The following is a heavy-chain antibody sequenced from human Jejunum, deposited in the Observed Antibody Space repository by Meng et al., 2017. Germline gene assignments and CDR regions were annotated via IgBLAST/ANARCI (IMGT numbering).Heavy chain of an antibody. V-gene: IGHV4-39*07. CDR3: AREGSRGGGFDI. D-gene: IGHD4-23*01. CDR1: GGSISSDSYF. Sequence: SETLSLTCSVSGGSISSDSYFWGWIRQPPEKGREWIGNIYYSGNTYYNPSLKSRVTISQDTSKNQFSLELRSVTAADTAVYYCAREGSRGGGFDIWGQGTMVTVSS. CDR2: IYYSGNT. J-gene: IGHJ3*02.